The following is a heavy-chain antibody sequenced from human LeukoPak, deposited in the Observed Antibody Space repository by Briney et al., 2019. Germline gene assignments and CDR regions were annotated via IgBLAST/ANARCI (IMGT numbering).Heavy chain of an antibody. CDR1: GFTFSNYE. CDR3: ARALASYSDY. CDR2: IGSRGNTL. Sequence: GGPLRLSCAASGFTFSNYEMNWVRQAPGKGLEWVSYIGSRGNTLYYTDSVRGRFTISRDNAKNTLYLQMNSLRAEDTAVYYCARALASYSDYWGQGTLVTVSS. J-gene: IGHJ4*02. V-gene: IGHV3-48*03.